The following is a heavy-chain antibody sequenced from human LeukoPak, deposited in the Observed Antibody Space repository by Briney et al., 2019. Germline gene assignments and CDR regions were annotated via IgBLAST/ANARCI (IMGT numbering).Heavy chain of an antibody. Sequence: PGGSLRLSCAASGFTFRSYGMHWVRQAPGKGLEWVAIVWYDGNNKYYADSVKGRFTVSRDNSKDTVSLQLNSLRAEDTAVYYCARGPGAAAGAFDYWGQGTLVTVPS. CDR2: VWYDGNNK. J-gene: IGHJ4*02. CDR1: GFTFRSYG. V-gene: IGHV3-33*01. CDR3: ARGPGAAAGAFDY. D-gene: IGHD6-13*01.